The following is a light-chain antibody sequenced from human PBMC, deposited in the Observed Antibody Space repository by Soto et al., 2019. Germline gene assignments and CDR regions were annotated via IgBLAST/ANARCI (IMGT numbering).Light chain of an antibody. V-gene: IGKV3-11*01. J-gene: IGKJ1*01. CDR2: GAS. Sequence: ILLTQSQSTLSLSPGERATLSCRASQSVKNNYLAWYQQKPGQAPRLLIYGASTRATGIPARFSGSGSGTDFTLTISSLEPEDFATYYCQQRSRWPPTFGHGTKVDIK. CDR1: QSVKNNY. CDR3: QQRSRWPPT.